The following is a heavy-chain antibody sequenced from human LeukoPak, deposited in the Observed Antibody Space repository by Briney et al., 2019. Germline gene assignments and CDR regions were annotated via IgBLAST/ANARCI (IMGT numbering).Heavy chain of an antibody. D-gene: IGHD6-19*01. V-gene: IGHV1-18*04. CDR2: ISAYNGNT. CDR1: GYTFTSYG. CDR3: AREFRVLSVAGTVRYFDY. J-gene: IGHJ4*02. Sequence: ASVKVSCKASGYTFTSYGISWVRQAPGQGLEWMGWISAYNGNTNYAQKLQGRVTMTTDTSTSTAYMELRSLRSDDTAVYHCAREFRVLSVAGTVRYFDYWGQGTLVTVSS.